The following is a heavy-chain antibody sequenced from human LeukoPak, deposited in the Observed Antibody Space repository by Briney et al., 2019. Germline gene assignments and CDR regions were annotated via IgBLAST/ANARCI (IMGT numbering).Heavy chain of an antibody. D-gene: IGHD6-19*01. J-gene: IGHJ4*02. V-gene: IGHV3-23*01. CDR3: AKDARRTNGWYFFDY. Sequence: AGSLRLSCAASGFAFSSLAMGWVRQAPGQGLEWVSVISDSGRLTNYADSVKGRFTISRDNSKNTLFLQMNSMRVEDTAVYYCAKDARRTNGWYFFDYWGQGTLVTVSP. CDR1: GFAFSSLA. CDR2: ISDSGRLT.